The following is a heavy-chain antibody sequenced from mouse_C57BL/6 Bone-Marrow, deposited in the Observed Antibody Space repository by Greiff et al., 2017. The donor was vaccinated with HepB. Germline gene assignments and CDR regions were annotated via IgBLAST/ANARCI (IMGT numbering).Heavy chain of an antibody. D-gene: IGHD2-4*01. Sequence: DVHLVESGGGLVKPGGSLKLSCAASGFTFSDYGMHWVRQAPEKGLEWVAYISSGSSTIYYADTVKGRFTISRDNAKNTLFLQMTSLRSEDTAMYYCARHYDYARADYWGQGTTLTVSS. V-gene: IGHV5-17*01. CDR1: GFTFSDYG. J-gene: IGHJ2*01. CDR3: ARHYDYARADY. CDR2: ISSGSSTI.